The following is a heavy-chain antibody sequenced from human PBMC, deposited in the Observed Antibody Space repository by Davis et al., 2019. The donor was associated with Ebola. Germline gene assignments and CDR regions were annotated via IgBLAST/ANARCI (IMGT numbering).Heavy chain of an antibody. CDR1: GFTFSSYV. CDR2: IPYDGSNK. D-gene: IGHD2-8*01. Sequence: GESLKTSCAASGFTFSSYVMHWVRQAPGKGLEWVAVIPYDGSNKYYADSVKGRFTISRDNTKNTLFLQMNGLRVEDTAVYYCASNGGAATGYYYTYGFDVWGRGTTVTVSS. J-gene: IGHJ6*04. CDR3: ASNGGAATGYYYTYGFDV. V-gene: IGHV3-30*03.